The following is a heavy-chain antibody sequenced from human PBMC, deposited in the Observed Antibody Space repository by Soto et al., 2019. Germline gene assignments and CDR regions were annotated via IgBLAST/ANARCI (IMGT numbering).Heavy chain of an antibody. CDR1: GYTFTSYY. J-gene: IGHJ6*02. CDR2: INPSGGGT. V-gene: IGHV1-46*01. Sequence: ASVKVSCKASGYTFTSYYMHWVGQAPGQGLEWMGIINPSGGGTSYAQKFQGRVTMTRDTSTSTVYMELSSLRSEDTAVYYCATLVRGVITTRDYYYGMDVWGQGTTVTVSS. D-gene: IGHD3-10*01. CDR3: ATLVRGVITTRDYYYGMDV.